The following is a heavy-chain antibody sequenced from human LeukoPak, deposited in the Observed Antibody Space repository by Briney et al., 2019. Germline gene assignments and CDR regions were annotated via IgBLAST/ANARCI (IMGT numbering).Heavy chain of an antibody. D-gene: IGHD6-13*01. CDR2: IYSSGST. CDR1: GGSISSGSYY. V-gene: IGHV4-61*02. CDR3: ARAGYSRGDWIDY. Sequence: SQTLSLTCTVSGGSISSGSYYWSWIRQPAGKGLEWIGRIYSSGSTNYNPSRKSRVTISVDTSKNQFSLKLSSVAAADTAVYYCARAGYSRGDWIDYWGQGTLVTVSS. J-gene: IGHJ4*02.